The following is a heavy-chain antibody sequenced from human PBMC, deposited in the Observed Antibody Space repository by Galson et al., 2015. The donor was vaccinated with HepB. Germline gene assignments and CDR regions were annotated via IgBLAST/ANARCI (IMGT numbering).Heavy chain of an antibody. D-gene: IGHD6-13*01. V-gene: IGHV1-58*02. Sequence: SVKVSCKASGFNFIRSTMQWVRQARGQRLEWIRWIVVGSGKTTFAQKFQDRVTITRDLSTSTVYMELSSLTSEDTAVFYCAADTTYTSSWYNWLDPWGQGTLGTVSS. CDR2: IVVGSGKT. CDR1: GFNFIRST. CDR3: AADTTYTSSWYNWLDP. J-gene: IGHJ5*02.